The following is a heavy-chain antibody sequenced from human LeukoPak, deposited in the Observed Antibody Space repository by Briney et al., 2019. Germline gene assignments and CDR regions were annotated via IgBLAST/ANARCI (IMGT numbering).Heavy chain of an antibody. CDR3: AREAETVTTFPVLSGNDAFDI. CDR1: GYTFTSYG. V-gene: IGHV1-18*01. D-gene: IGHD4-17*01. J-gene: IGHJ3*02. Sequence: EASVKVSCKASGYTFTSYGISWVRQAPGQGLEWMGWISAYNGNTNYAQKLQGRVTMTTDTSTSTAYMELRSLRSDDTAVYYCAREAETVTTFPVLSGNDAFDIWGQGTMVTVSS. CDR2: ISAYNGNT.